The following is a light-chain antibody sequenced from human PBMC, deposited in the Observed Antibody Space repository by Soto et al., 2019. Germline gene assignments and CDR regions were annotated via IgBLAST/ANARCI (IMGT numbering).Light chain of an antibody. CDR1: NSDVGSYNP. Sequence: QSALTQPRSVSGPPGQSVSISCTGTNSDVGSYNPVSWYQQHPGRAPKLMIYDGIKRPPGVSNRFSGSRSGNTASLTISGLQAEDEADYYCCSHAASTTVVFGGGTKLTVL. CDR3: CSHAASTTVV. CDR2: DGI. V-gene: IGLV2-23*01. J-gene: IGLJ2*01.